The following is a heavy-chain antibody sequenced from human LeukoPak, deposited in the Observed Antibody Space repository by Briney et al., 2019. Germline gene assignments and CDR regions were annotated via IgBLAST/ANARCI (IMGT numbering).Heavy chain of an antibody. J-gene: IGHJ6*02. CDR2: INPNSGGT. CDR1: GYTFTGYY. CDR3: ARRGRIETAHYYYGIDV. Sequence: ASVKVSCKASGYTFTGYYMHWVRQAPGPGLEWMGWINPNSGGTNYAQKFQGRVTMTRDTSISTAYMELSRLRSDDTAVYYCARRGRIETAHYYYGIDVWGQGTTVTVSS. V-gene: IGHV1-2*02. D-gene: IGHD2-21*02.